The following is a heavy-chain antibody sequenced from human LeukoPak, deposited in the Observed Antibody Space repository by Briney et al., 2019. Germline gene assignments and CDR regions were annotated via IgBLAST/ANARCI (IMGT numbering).Heavy chain of an antibody. CDR2: IKQDGSEK. Sequence: GGSLRLSCAASGFTFRSKWMSWVRQAPGKGLEWVANIKQDGSEKYYVDSVKGRFTISRDNAKNSLYLQMNSLRAEDTAVYYCARVWYYDSSGWDAFDIWGQGTMVTVSS. CDR1: GFTFRSKW. V-gene: IGHV3-7*01. CDR3: ARVWYYDSSGWDAFDI. D-gene: IGHD3-22*01. J-gene: IGHJ3*02.